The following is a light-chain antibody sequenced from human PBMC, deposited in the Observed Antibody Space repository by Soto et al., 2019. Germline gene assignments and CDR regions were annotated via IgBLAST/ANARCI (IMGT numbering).Light chain of an antibody. Sequence: EIVLTQSPGTLSLSPGERATLSCRASQSVSSSYLAWYQQKPGQAPRLLIYGASSRATGIPDRFSGSGSGTDFTLTISRLEPEDVAVYFCQEYDNWPPEGPFGQGTKVEI. CDR2: GAS. CDR1: QSVSSSY. CDR3: QEYDNWPPEGP. V-gene: IGKV3-20*01. J-gene: IGKJ1*01.